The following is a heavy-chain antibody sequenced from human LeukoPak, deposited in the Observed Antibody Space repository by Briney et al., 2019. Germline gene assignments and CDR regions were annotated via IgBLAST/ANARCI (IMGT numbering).Heavy chain of an antibody. V-gene: IGHV3-23*01. D-gene: IGHD3-3*01. CDR1: GFTFSSYA. CDR3: AKALRITIFGVDPDAFDI. CDR2: ISGSGGST. Sequence: GGSLRLSCAASGFTFSSYAMSWVRQAPGKGLEWVSAISGSGGSTYYADSVKGRFTISRDNSKNTLYLQMNSLRAEDTAVYYCAKALRITIFGVDPDAFDIWGQGTTVTVSS. J-gene: IGHJ3*02.